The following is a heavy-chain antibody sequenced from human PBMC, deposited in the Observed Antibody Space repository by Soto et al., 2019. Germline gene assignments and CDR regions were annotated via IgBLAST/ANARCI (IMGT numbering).Heavy chain of an antibody. D-gene: IGHD3-3*01. Sequence: PSETLSLTCAVYGGSFSGYYWSWIRQPPGKGLEWIGEINHSGSTNYNPSLKSRVTISVDTSKNQFSLKLSSVTAADTAVYYCARRGYYDFWSGYNWFDPWGQGTLVT. CDR3: ARRGYYDFWSGYNWFDP. CDR2: INHSGST. J-gene: IGHJ5*02. CDR1: GGSFSGYY. V-gene: IGHV4-34*01.